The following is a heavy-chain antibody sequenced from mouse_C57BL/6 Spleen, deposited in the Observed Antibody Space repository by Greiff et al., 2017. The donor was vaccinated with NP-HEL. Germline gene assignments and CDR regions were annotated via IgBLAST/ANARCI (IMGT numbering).Heavy chain of an antibody. J-gene: IGHJ2*01. CDR3: ARWDSNYGFFDY. V-gene: IGHV1-61*01. CDR1: GYTFTSYW. Sequence: VQLQQPGAELVRPGSSVKLSCKASGYTFTSYWMDWVKQRPGQGLEWIGNIYPSDSETHYNQKFKDKATLTVDKSSSTAYMQLSSLTSEDSAVYYCARWDSNYGFFDYWGQGTTLTVSS. CDR2: IYPSDSET. D-gene: IGHD2-5*01.